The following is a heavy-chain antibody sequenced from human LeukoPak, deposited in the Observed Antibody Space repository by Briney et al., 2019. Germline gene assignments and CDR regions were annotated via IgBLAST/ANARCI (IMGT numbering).Heavy chain of an antibody. V-gene: IGHV3-9*01. CDR2: ISWNSGSI. J-gene: IGHJ4*02. CDR1: GFTFDDYA. Sequence: PGRSLRLSCSASGFTFDDYAMHWVRQAPGRGLEWVSGISWNSGSIGYADSVKGRFTISRDNAKNTLYLQMNSLRAEDTAVYYCARTYCSGGSCYFDYWGQGTLVTVSS. CDR3: ARTYCSGGSCYFDY. D-gene: IGHD2-15*01.